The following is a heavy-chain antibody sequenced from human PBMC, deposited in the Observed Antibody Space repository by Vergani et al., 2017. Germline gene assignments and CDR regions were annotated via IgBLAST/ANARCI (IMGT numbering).Heavy chain of an antibody. Sequence: QVQLVQSGAEVGKPGASVKISCKASGYTFTAYYIHWVRQAPEQGLEWVGVISPDGFSTFYAQKFQGRVTITRDTSTSTVYVEVTSLRSDDTAVYYCARDRPDWNHGEFDYWGQGTLVTVSS. CDR3: ARDRPDWNHGEFDY. CDR1: GYTFTAYY. CDR2: ISPDGFST. V-gene: IGHV1-46*01. D-gene: IGHD1-14*01. J-gene: IGHJ4*02.